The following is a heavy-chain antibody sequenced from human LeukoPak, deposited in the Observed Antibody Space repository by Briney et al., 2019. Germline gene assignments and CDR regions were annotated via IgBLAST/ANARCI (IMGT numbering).Heavy chain of an antibody. CDR2: FDPEDGEA. CDR3: VTDIRSGWRNY. V-gene: IGHV1-24*01. J-gene: IGHJ4*02. CDR1: GYSLTEVS. Sequence: ASVKVSCKVSGYSLTEVSTHWVRQAPGEGLEWMGGFDPEDGEAIYAQKVQGRLTMTEDTSIDTAFMELRSLKSEDTAIYYCVTDIRSGWRNYWGQGTLITVSS. D-gene: IGHD6-19*01.